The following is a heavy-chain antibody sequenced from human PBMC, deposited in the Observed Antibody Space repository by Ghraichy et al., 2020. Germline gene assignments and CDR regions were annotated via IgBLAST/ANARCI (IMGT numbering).Heavy chain of an antibody. Sequence: LSLTCAASGFTVSSNYMSWVRQAPGKGLEWVSVIYSGGSTYYADSVKGRFTISRDNSKNTLYLQMNSLRAEDTAVYYCARDRGGSYPFDYWGQGTLVTVSS. D-gene: IGHD1-26*01. CDR1: GFTVSSNY. J-gene: IGHJ4*02. V-gene: IGHV3-66*01. CDR2: IYSGGST. CDR3: ARDRGGSYPFDY.